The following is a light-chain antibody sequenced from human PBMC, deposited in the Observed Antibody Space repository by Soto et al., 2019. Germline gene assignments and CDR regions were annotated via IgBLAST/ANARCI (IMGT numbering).Light chain of an antibody. V-gene: IGKV3-11*01. CDR1: QSVSSY. J-gene: IGKJ5*01. CDR3: QQRSNWIT. CDR2: DAS. Sequence: EIVLTQSPYTLSVSPGERATLSCRASQSVSSYLAWYQQKPGQAPRLLIYDASNRATGIPARFSGSGSGTDFTLTISSLEPEDFAVYYCQQRSNWITFGQGTRLEIK.